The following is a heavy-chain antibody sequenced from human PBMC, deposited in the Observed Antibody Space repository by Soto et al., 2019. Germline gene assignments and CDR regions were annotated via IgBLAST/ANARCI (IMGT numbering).Heavy chain of an antibody. CDR2: ISSSSSYI. D-gene: IGHD6-13*01. V-gene: IGHV3-21*01. J-gene: IGHJ5*02. CDR1: GFTFSRYS. CDR3: ARDLTSPSSQIWFDP. Sequence: GGSLRLSCAASGFTFSRYSMNWGRQAPGKGLEWVSSISSSSSYIYYADSVKGRFTISRDNAKNSLYLQMNSLRAEDTAVYYCARDLTSPSSQIWFDPWGQGTLVTVSS.